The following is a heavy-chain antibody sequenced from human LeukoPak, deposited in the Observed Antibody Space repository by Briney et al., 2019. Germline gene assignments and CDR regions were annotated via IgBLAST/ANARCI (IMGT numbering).Heavy chain of an antibody. J-gene: IGHJ3*02. Sequence: SETLSFTCTVSGGSISSYYWSWIRQPPGKGLEWIGYIYYSGSTNYNPSLKSRVTISVDTSKNQFSLKLSSVTAADTAVYYCARWGSYYGGAFDIWGQGTMVTVSS. V-gene: IGHV4-59*01. CDR2: IYYSGST. CDR1: GGSISSYY. CDR3: ARWGSYYGGAFDI. D-gene: IGHD3-10*01.